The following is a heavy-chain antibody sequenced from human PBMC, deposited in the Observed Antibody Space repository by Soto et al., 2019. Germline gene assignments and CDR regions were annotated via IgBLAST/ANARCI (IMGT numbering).Heavy chain of an antibody. J-gene: IGHJ2*01. Sequence: QVQLEESGGGVVQPGRSLRLSCAASGFTFSSYGMHWVRQAPGKWLEWVAFIWYDGSNKYYADSVKGRFTISRDNSKNTLYLQMNSLGAEATAVYYCARIPQIAVAGTRFGYFDLWGRGTLVTVSS. V-gene: IGHV3-33*01. CDR2: IWYDGSNK. CDR1: GFTFSSYG. D-gene: IGHD6-19*01. CDR3: ARIPQIAVAGTRFGYFDL.